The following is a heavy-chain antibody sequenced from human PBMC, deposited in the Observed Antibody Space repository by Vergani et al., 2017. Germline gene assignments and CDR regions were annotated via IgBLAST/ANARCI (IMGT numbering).Heavy chain of an antibody. V-gene: IGHV3-30*18. J-gene: IGHJ6*02. CDR3: AKDSGSGSYYYGMDF. Sequence: QVQLVESGGGVVQPGRSLRLSCAASGFTFSSYGMHWVRQAPGKGLEWVAVISYDGSNKYYADSVKGRFTISRDNSKNTLYLQMNSLRAEDTAVYYCAKDSGSGSYYYGMDFWGQGTTVTVSS. D-gene: IGHD3-10*01. CDR1: GFTFSSYG. CDR2: ISYDGSNK.